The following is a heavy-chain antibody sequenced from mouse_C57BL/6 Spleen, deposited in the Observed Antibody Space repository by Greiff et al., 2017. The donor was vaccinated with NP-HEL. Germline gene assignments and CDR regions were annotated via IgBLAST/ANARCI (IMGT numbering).Heavy chain of an antibody. CDR2: INPSSGYT. Sequence: VQLQQSGAELARPGASVKMSCKASGYTFTSYTMHWVKQRPGQGLEWIGYINPSSGYTKYNQKFKDKATLTADKSSSTAYMQLSSLTSEDSAVYYCARYDYYYGSSYAMDYWGQGTSVTVSS. D-gene: IGHD1-1*01. CDR1: GYTFTSYT. CDR3: ARYDYYYGSSYAMDY. J-gene: IGHJ4*01. V-gene: IGHV1-4*01.